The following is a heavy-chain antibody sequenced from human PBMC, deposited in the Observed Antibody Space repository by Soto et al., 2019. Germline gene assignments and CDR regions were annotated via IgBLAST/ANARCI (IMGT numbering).Heavy chain of an antibody. J-gene: IGHJ5*01. CDR1: RFTFSDYA. Sequence: DVQLLESGGGLVQPGGSLTLSCAASRFTFSDYAMSWVRQAPGKGLEWVSAIGGTGGDTYYADSVRGRFTVSRDNSKNSLCLQLNSLRDEDTAVYYGAKDAVPYNGKWDWFDSWGQGTLVTVSS. V-gene: IGHV3-23*01. D-gene: IGHD1-26*01. CDR2: IGGTGGDT. CDR3: AKDAVPYNGKWDWFDS.